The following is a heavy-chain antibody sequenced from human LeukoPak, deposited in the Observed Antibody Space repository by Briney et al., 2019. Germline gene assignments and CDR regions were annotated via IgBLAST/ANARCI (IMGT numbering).Heavy chain of an antibody. CDR3: ARGGDIYGGNTGLFDY. J-gene: IGHJ4*02. V-gene: IGHV4-59*01. CDR2: IYYSGST. CDR1: GGSISSYY. Sequence: SETLSLTYTVSGGSISSYYWSWIRQPPGKGLDWIGYIYYSGSTNYNPSLKSRVTISVDTSKNQFSLKLSSVTAADTAVYYCARGGDIYGGNTGLFDYWGQGTLVTVSS. D-gene: IGHD4-23*01.